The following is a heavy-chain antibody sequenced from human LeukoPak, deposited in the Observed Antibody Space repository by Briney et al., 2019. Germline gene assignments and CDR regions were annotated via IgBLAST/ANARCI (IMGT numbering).Heavy chain of an antibody. V-gene: IGHV3-23*01. CDR2: ISDSGGGT. D-gene: IGHD3-22*01. CDR1: GITLSNYG. CDR3: AKRGVVIRVILVGFHKEAYYFDS. Sequence: GGSLRLSCAVSGITLSNYGMSWVRQAPGKGLEWVAGISDSGGGTNYADSVKGRFTISRDNPKNTLYLQMNSLRAEDTAVYFCAKRGVVIRVILVGFHKEAYYFDSWGQGALVTVSS. J-gene: IGHJ4*02.